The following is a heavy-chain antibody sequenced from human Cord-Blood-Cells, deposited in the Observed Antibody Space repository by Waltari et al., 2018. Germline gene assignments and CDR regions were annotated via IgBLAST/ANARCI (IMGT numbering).Heavy chain of an antibody. CDR1: GYTFTSYY. Sequence: QVQLVQSGAEVKKPGASVKVSCQPSGYTFTSYYIHWVRQAPGQGLEWMGISNPSGGSTSYGQKFQGRVTMTRDTSTSTVYMELSSLRSEDTAVYYCARGRGDDILTGYYNFDYWGQGTLVTVSS. J-gene: IGHJ4*02. CDR3: ARGRGDDILTGYYNFDY. V-gene: IGHV1-46*01. D-gene: IGHD3-9*01. CDR2: SNPSGGST.